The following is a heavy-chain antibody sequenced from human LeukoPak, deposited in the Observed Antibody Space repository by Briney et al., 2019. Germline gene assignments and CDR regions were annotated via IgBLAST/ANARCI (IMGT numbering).Heavy chain of an antibody. V-gene: IGHV4-59*12. CDR2: IYYSGST. J-gene: IGHJ3*02. D-gene: IGHD1-26*01. CDR3: ARDSGSYGGAFDI. CDR1: GGSISSYY. Sequence: PSETLSLTCTVSGGSISSYYWSWIRQPPGKGREWIGYIYYSGSTNYNPSLQSRVTISVDTSKNQFSLKLSSVTAADTAVYYCARDSGSYGGAFDIWGQGTMVTVSS.